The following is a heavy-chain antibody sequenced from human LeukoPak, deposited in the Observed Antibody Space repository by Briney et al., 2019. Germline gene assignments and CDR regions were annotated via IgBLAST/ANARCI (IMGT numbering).Heavy chain of an antibody. CDR2: TYYSGST. J-gene: IGHJ3*02. Sequence: SETLSLTCTVSGGSISSYYWSWIRQPPGKGLEWIGYTYYSGSTNYNPSLKSRVTISVDTSKNQFSLKLSSVTAADTAVYYCARENILTGYSNAFDIWGQGTMVTVSS. CDR1: GGSISSYY. CDR3: ARENILTGYSNAFDI. V-gene: IGHV4-59*01. D-gene: IGHD3-9*01.